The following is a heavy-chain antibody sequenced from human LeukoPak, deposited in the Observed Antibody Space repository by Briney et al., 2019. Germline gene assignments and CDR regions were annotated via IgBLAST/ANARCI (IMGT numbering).Heavy chain of an antibody. J-gene: IGHJ5*02. D-gene: IGHD1-26*01. CDR3: ARGQGATVPQVGKNWFDP. CDR2: ISSSSSYI. V-gene: IGHV3-21*01. CDR1: GFTFSSYS. Sequence: GGSLRLSCAASGFTFSSYSMNWVRQAPGKGLEWVSSISSSSSYIYYADSVKGRFTISRDNAKNSLYLQMNSLRAEDTAIYYCARGQGATVPQVGKNWFDPWGQGTRVTVSS.